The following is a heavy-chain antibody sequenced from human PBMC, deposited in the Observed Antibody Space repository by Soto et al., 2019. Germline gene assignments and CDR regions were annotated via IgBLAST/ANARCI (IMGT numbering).Heavy chain of an antibody. J-gene: IGHJ2*01. V-gene: IGHV2-5*02. D-gene: IGHD3-3*01. Sequence: QITLKESGPTLVKPTQTLTLTCTVSGFSLSTSGVGVGWIRQPPGKALEWLALIYWDDDKRYSPSLKSRLTITKDTSKNQVVLTMTNMDPVDTATYYCAHFYDFWSGYYTRYWYFDLWGRGTLVTVSS. CDR2: IYWDDDK. CDR3: AHFYDFWSGYYTRYWYFDL. CDR1: GFSLSTSGVG.